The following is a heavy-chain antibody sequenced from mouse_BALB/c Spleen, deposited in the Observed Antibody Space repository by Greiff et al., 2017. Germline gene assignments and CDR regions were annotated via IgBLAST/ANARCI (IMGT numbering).Heavy chain of an antibody. CDR1: GYTFTSYW. Sequence: QVQLQQSGAELVKPGAPVKLSCKASGYTFTSYWMNWVKQRPGRGLEWIGRIDPSDSETHYNQKFKDKATLTVDKSSSTAYIQFSSLTSEDSAVYYCARRANWYAMDYWGQGTSVTVSS. CDR2: IDPSDSET. V-gene: IGHV1-69*02. J-gene: IGHJ4*01. D-gene: IGHD4-1*01. CDR3: ARRANWYAMDY.